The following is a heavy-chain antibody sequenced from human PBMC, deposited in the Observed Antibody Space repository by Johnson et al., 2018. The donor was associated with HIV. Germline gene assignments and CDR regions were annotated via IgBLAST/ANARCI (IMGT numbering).Heavy chain of an antibody. CDR3: AKFPYTAMASDAFDI. CDR1: GFTFSSYG. CDR2: IWYDGSNK. J-gene: IGHJ3*02. V-gene: IGHV3-33*06. D-gene: IGHD5-18*01. Sequence: QVQLVESGGGVVQPGRSLRLSCAASGFTFSSYGMHWVRQAPGKGLEWVAIIWYDGSNKYYADSVKGRFTISRDNSKNTLYLQMNSLRAEDTAVYYCAKFPYTAMASDAFDIWGQGTMVTVSP.